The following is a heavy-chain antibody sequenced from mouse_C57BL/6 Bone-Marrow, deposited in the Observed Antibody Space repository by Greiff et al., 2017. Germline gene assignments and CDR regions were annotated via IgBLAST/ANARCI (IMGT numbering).Heavy chain of an antibody. V-gene: IGHV1-64*01. D-gene: IGHD1-1*02. CDR3: ASLGGYYFDY. CDR2: IHPNSGST. Sequence: QVQLQQPGAELVKPGASVKLSCKASGYTFTSYWMHWVKQRPGQGLEWIGMIHPNSGSTNYNEKFKSKATLTLDKSSSTAYMQLSSLTSEDSAVYYCASLGGYYFDYWGQGTTLTVSS. CDR1: GYTFTSYW. J-gene: IGHJ2*01.